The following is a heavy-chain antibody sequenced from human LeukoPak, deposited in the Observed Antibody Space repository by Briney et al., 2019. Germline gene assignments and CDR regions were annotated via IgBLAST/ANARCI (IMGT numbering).Heavy chain of an antibody. Sequence: SGGSLRLPCAASGFTFSNFWMHWVRLAPGKGLEWVANIQQDGSEKYYVDSVKGRFTISRDNAKNSLYLQMNSLRAEDTAVYYCARAIGGSASYWGQGTLVTVSS. CDR3: ARAIGGSASY. J-gene: IGHJ4*02. CDR2: IQQDGSEK. CDR1: GFTFSNFW. D-gene: IGHD3-10*01. V-gene: IGHV3-7*01.